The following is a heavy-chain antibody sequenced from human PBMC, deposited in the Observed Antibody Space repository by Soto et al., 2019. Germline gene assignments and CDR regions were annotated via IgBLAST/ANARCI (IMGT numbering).Heavy chain of an antibody. CDR1: GFTFSSYW. J-gene: IGHJ3*02. V-gene: IGHV3-74*01. CDR3: ARGDYYDSSGPFSDAFDI. CDR2: INSDGSST. Sequence: PXGSLRLSCAASGFTFSSYWMHWVRQAPGKGLVWVSRINSDGSSTSYADSVKGRFTISRDNAKNSLYLQMNSLGAEDTAVYYCARGDYYDSSGPFSDAFDIWGQGTMVTVS. D-gene: IGHD3-22*01.